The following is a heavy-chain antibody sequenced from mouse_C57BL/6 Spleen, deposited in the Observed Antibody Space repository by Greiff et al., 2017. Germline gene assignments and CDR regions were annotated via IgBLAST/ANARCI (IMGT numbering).Heavy chain of an antibody. V-gene: IGHV5-9*01. CDR2: ISGGGGNT. D-gene: IGHD1-1*01. CDR1: GFTFSSYT. Sequence: EVMLVESGGGLVKPGGSLKLSCAASGFTFSSYTMSWVRQTPEKRLEWVATISGGGGNTYYPDSVKGRFTISRDNAKNTLYLQMSSLRSEDTALYYCARPGYYYGSSYEDYWYFDVWGTGTTVTVSS. J-gene: IGHJ1*03. CDR3: ARPGYYYGSSYEDYWYFDV.